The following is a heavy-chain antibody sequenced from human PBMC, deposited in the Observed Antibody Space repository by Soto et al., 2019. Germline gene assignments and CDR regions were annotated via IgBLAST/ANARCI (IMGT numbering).Heavy chain of an antibody. J-gene: IGHJ6*02. V-gene: IGHV1-3*01. Sequence: QVQLVQSGAEVKKPGASVKVSCKASGYTFTSYAMHWVRQAPGQRLEWMGWINAGNGNTKYSQKFQGRVTITRDTSASTAYMELSSLRSEDTAVYYCARDWGHDDRNYYYYYYGMDVWGQGTTVTVSS. CDR2: INAGNGNT. CDR3: ARDWGHDDRNYYYYYYGMDV. D-gene: IGHD4-4*01. CDR1: GYTFTSYA.